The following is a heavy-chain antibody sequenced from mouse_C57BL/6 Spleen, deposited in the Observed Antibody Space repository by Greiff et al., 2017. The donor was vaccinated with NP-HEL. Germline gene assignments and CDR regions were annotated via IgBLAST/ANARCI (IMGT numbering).Heavy chain of an antibody. CDR2: ISSGSSTI. J-gene: IGHJ2*01. CDR1: GFTFSDYG. D-gene: IGHD2-4*01. V-gene: IGHV5-17*01. CDR3: ARLGYDYDEDFDY. Sequence: EVQRVESGGGLVKPGGSLKLSCAASGFTFSDYGMHWVRQAPEKGLEWVAYISSGSSTIYYADTVKGRFTISRDNAKNTLFLQMTSLRSEDTAMYYCARLGYDYDEDFDYWGQGTTLTVSS.